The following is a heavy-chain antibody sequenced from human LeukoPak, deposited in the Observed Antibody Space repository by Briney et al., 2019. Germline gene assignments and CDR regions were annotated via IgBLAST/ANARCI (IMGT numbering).Heavy chain of an antibody. Sequence: ASVKVSCKVSGYTLTELSMHWVRQAPGKGLEWMGGFDPEDGETIYAQKFQGRVTMTEDTSTDTAYMELSSLRSEDTAVYYCARRKYSSGWYSDYYYGMDVWGQGTTVTVSS. CDR2: FDPEDGET. J-gene: IGHJ6*02. CDR3: ARRKYSSGWYSDYYYGMDV. V-gene: IGHV1-24*01. CDR1: GYTLTELS. D-gene: IGHD6-19*01.